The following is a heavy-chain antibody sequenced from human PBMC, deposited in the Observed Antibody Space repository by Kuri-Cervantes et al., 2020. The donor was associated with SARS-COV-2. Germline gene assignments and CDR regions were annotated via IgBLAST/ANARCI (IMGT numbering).Heavy chain of an antibody. V-gene: IGHV3-30-3*01. CDR1: GFTFSSYA. CDR3: ARSPPLGYFDL. Sequence: GESLKIPCAASGFTFSSYAMHWVRQAPGKGLEWVAVISYDGSNKYYADSVKGRFTISRDNSKNTLYLQMNSLRAEDTAVYYCARSPPLGYFDLWGRGTLVTVSS. J-gene: IGHJ2*01. CDR2: ISYDGSNK.